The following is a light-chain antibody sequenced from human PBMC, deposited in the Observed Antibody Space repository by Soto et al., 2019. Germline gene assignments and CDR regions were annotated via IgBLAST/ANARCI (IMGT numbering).Light chain of an antibody. CDR2: DAS. CDR1: QSISRW. J-gene: IGKJ1*01. CDR3: QQYNYYWT. V-gene: IGKV1-5*01. Sequence: DIQMTQSLSALSASVGDRVTITCRASQSISRWLAWYQQKPGKAPKLLIYDASNLESGVPPRFSGSGSGTEFSLTISSLQPDDFGTYYCQQYNYYWTFGQGTKVDIK.